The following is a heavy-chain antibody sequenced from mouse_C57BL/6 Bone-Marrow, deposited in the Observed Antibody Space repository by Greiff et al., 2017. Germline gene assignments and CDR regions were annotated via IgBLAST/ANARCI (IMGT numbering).Heavy chain of an antibody. CDR1: GYAFSSSW. Sequence: QVHVKQSGPELVKPGASVKISCKASGYAFSSSWMNWVKQRPGKGLEWIGRIYPGDGDTNYNGKFKGKATLTADKSSSTAYMQLSSLTSEDSAVYFCARTYYGSSPIGYFDVWGTGTTVTVSS. CDR3: ARTYYGSSPIGYFDV. CDR2: IYPGDGDT. J-gene: IGHJ1*03. D-gene: IGHD1-1*01. V-gene: IGHV1-82*01.